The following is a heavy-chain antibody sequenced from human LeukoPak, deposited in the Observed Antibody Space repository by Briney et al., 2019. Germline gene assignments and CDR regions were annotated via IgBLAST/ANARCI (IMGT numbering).Heavy chain of an antibody. Sequence: GGSLRLSCAASRFTFHDYTMHWVRQAPGKGLEWVSLISWDGNSTYYADSVKGRFTISRDNSKNSLYLQMNSLRTEDTALYYCAKPRSSYSSSRSPFDYWGQGTLVTVSS. V-gene: IGHV3-43*01. CDR1: RFTFHDYT. J-gene: IGHJ4*02. D-gene: IGHD6-6*01. CDR3: AKPRSSYSSSRSPFDY. CDR2: ISWDGNST.